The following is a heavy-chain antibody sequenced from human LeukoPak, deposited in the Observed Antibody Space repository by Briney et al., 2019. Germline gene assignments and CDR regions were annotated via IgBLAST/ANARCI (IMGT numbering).Heavy chain of an antibody. D-gene: IGHD3-22*01. Sequence: ASVRVSCKASGYTFTGYYMHWVRQAPGQGLEWMGWINPNSGGTNYAQKFQGRVTMTRDTYISTAYMELSRLRSDDTAVYYCARVPPQYYYDSSGYWGIFDYWGQGTLVTVSS. V-gene: IGHV1-2*02. CDR2: INPNSGGT. CDR3: ARVPPQYYYDSSGYWGIFDY. CDR1: GYTFTGYY. J-gene: IGHJ4*02.